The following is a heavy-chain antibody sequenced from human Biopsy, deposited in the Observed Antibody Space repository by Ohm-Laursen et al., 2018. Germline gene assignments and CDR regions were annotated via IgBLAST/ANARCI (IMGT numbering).Heavy chain of an antibody. D-gene: IGHD3-22*01. Sequence: SQTLSLTCIVSGGSIGGGENYWNWIRQHPGKGLGWIGLISYSGTTFYNPSLESLLTISIDTSKNHFSLNLRSVTAADTAVYYCARGVPHYDGSGFPLAGYWYFDLWGRGTLVTVSS. V-gene: IGHV4-31*01. CDR1: GGSIGGGENY. CDR2: ISYSGTT. CDR3: ARGVPHYDGSGFPLAGYWYFDL. J-gene: IGHJ2*01.